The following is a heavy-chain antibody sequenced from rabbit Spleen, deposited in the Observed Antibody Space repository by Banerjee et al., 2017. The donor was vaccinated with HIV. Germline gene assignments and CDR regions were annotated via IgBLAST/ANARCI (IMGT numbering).Heavy chain of an antibody. CDR2: IYVGSTGNT. V-gene: IGHV1S40*01. D-gene: IGHD6-1*01. CDR1: GFSFSGSYY. J-gene: IGHJ4*01. Sequence: QSLEESGGGLVQPEGSLTLTCTASGFSFSGSYYMCWVRQAPGKGLEWIACIYVGSTGNTYYASWAKGRFTISKTSSTTVTLQMTSLTAADTATYFCARGGGVTYGHANDLWGPGTLVTVS. CDR3: ARGGGVTYGHANDL.